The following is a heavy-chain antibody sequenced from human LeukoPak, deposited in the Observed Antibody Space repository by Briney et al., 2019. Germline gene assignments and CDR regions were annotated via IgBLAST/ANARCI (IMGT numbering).Heavy chain of an antibody. V-gene: IGHV4-61*02. D-gene: IGHD2-2*01. CDR3: ARDQPRGAYCSSTSCHLAAFDI. J-gene: IGHJ3*02. CDR1: GGSISSSSYY. CDR2: IYTSGST. Sequence: SETLSLTCTVSGGSISSSSYYWSWIRQPAGKGLEWIGRIYTSGSTNYNPSLKSRVTMSVDTSKNQFSLKLSSVTAADTAVYYCARDQPRGAYCSSTSCHLAAFDIWGQGTMVTVSS.